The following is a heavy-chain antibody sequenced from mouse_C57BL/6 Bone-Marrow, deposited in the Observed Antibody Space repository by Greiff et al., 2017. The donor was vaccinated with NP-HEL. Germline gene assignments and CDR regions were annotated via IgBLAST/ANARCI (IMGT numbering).Heavy chain of an antibody. CDR2: IYPGDGDT. CDR3: ARSGRTGFAY. V-gene: IGHV1-82*01. CDR1: GYAFSSSW. Sequence: VQLQQSGPELVKPGASVKISCKASGYAFSSSWMNWVKQRPGKGLEWIGRIYPGDGDTNYNGKFKGKATLTADKSSSTAYMQLSSLTSEDSAVYFCARSGRTGFAYWGQGTLVTVSA. J-gene: IGHJ3*01. D-gene: IGHD4-1*01.